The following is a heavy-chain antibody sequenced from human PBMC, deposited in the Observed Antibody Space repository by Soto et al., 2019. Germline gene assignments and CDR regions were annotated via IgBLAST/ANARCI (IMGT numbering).Heavy chain of an antibody. CDR3: ARVAITLIRGLKVDFYSMDV. CDR1: GFTFSTYS. Sequence: GGSLRLSCVVSGFTFSTYSINWVRQAPGKGLEWVSSISSRSDIYYADSVKGRFTISRDNAKNSVSLQMNSLQSDDTAVYFCARVAITLIRGLKVDFYSMDVWGQGTTVTVSS. V-gene: IGHV3-21*04. J-gene: IGHJ6*02. CDR2: ISSRSDI. D-gene: IGHD3-10*01.